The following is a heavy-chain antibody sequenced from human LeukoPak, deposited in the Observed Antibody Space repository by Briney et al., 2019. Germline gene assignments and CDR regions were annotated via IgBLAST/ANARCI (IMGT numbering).Heavy chain of an antibody. Sequence: PGGSLRLSCAASGFTFSSYAMHWVRQAPGKGLEWVAVISYDGSNKYYADSVKGRFTISRDNSKNTLYLQMNSLRAEDTAVYYCARERLTFIDCSGGSCSSRWFDPWGQGTLVTVSS. CDR1: GFTFSSYA. V-gene: IGHV3-30-3*01. D-gene: IGHD2-15*01. CDR2: ISYDGSNK. CDR3: ARERLTFIDCSGGSCSSRWFDP. J-gene: IGHJ5*02.